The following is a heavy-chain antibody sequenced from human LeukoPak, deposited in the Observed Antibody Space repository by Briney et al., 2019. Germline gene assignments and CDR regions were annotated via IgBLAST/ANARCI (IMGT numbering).Heavy chain of an antibody. CDR2: IYYSGST. CDR3: ASTTSPTDTFDY. V-gene: IGHV4-59*08. Sequence: SETLSLTCTVSGGSISSYYWSWIRQPPGKGLEWIGYIYYSGSTNYNPSLKSRVTISVDTSKNQFSLKLSSVTAADTAVYYCASTTSPTDTFDYWGQGTLVTVSS. D-gene: IGHD2-2*01. CDR1: GGSISSYY. J-gene: IGHJ4*02.